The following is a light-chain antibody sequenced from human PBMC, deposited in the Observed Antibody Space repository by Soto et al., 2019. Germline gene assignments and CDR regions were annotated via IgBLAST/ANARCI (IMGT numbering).Light chain of an antibody. CDR1: QSVSSY. V-gene: IGKV3-11*01. Sequence: EIVLTQSPATLSLSPGERATLSCRASQSVSSYLAWYQQKPGLAPRLLIYDASNSATGIPARFSGSGSGTEFTLTISSPQPQDFAVYYCQQRNNWPPYTFGQGTKLEIK. CDR3: QQRNNWPPYT. J-gene: IGKJ2*01. CDR2: DAS.